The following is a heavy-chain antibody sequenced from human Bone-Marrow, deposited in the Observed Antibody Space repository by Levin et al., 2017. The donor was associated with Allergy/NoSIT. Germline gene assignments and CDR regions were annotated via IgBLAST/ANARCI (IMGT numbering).Heavy chain of an antibody. CDR3: ARDSNYYFDNTNNWFDP. V-gene: IGHV3-9*01. J-gene: IGHJ5*02. CDR1: GFTFNNYA. CDR2: ISWNSGSL. Sequence: SLKISCAASGFTFNNYAMHWVRQAPGKGLEWVSGISWNSGSLGYADSVKGRFTISSDNALNSLYLQMNSLRVEDTALYYCARDSNYYFDNTNNWFDPWGQGTLVTVSS. D-gene: IGHD3-22*01.